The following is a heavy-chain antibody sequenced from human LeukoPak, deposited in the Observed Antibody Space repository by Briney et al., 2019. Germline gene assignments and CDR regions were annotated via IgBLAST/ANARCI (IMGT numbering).Heavy chain of an antibody. Sequence: SETLSLTCTVSGGSISSYYWSWIRQPPGKGLEWIGYIYYSGSTNYNPSLKSRVTISVDTSKNQVSLKLSSVTAADTAVYYCARGYDSSGYNYWGQGTLVTVSS. CDR3: ARGYDSSGYNY. J-gene: IGHJ4*02. CDR1: GGSISSYY. D-gene: IGHD3-22*01. CDR2: IYYSGST. V-gene: IGHV4-59*01.